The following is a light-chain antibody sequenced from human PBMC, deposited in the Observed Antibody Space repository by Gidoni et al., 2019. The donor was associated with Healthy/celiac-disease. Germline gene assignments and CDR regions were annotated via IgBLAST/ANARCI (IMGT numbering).Light chain of an antibody. CDR3: MQALQTPPWT. CDR2: LGS. CDR1: QSLLHSNGYNY. Sequence: DIVMTQSPLSLPVTPGEPASISCRSSQSLLHSNGYNYWDWYLQKPGQSPQLLIYLGSNRASGVPDRCSGSGAGTDFTLKISRVEAEDVGVYYCMQALQTPPWTFGQGTKVEIK. V-gene: IGKV2-28*01. J-gene: IGKJ1*01.